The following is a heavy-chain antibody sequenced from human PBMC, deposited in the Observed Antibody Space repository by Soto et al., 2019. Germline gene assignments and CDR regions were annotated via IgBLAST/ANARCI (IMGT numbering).Heavy chain of an antibody. CDR2: IYYSGST. Sequence: PSETMSLTCTVSGGSISSGDYYWSWIRQPPGKGLEWIGYIYYSGSTYYNPSLKSRVTISVDTSKNQFSLKLSSVTAADTAVYYCAIQGYGSGGSCYWAGVDYLGQGTLVTVSS. V-gene: IGHV4-30-4*01. CDR1: GGSISSGDYY. J-gene: IGHJ4*02. CDR3: AIQGYGSGGSCYWAGVDY. D-gene: IGHD2-15*01.